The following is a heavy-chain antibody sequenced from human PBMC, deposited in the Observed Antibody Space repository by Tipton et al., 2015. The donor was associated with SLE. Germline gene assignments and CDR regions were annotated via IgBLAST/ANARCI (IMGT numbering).Heavy chain of an antibody. D-gene: IGHD6-13*01. CDR1: GGSISSSSYY. Sequence: TLSLTCTVSGGSISSSSYYWGWIRQPPGKGLEWIGSIYYSGSTYYNPSLKSRVTISVDTSKNQFSLKVSSVTAADTAVYYCARGEYSSSWYPFDYWGQGTLVTVSS. V-gene: IGHV4-39*01. CDR2: IYYSGST. J-gene: IGHJ4*02. CDR3: ARGEYSSSWYPFDY.